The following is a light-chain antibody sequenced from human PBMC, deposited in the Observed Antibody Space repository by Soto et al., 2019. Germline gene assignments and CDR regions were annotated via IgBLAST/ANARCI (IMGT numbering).Light chain of an antibody. CDR2: AAS. CDR1: QGISSY. CDR3: QQLNSYPPFT. Sequence: IQLTQSPSSLSASVGDRVTITCRASQGISSYLAWYQQKPGKAPKLLIYAASTLQSGVPSRFSGSGSGTDFSLTISSLQPEDFATYDCQQLNSYPPFTFGPGTKVDIK. J-gene: IGKJ3*01. V-gene: IGKV1-9*01.